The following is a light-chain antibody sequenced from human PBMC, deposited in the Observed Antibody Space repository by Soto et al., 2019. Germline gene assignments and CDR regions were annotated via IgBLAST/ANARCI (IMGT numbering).Light chain of an antibody. CDR1: QGISRF. CDR3: QQLKSYPWT. V-gene: IGKV1-9*01. CDR2: AAS. Sequence: DIQLTQSPSFLSATVGDRVSIPCRASQGISRFLAWYQQKPGKAHKLLLYAASTLQSGVLSRFSGSGSGTEFTLTISRLQHEDFATYYCQQLKSYPWTLGQGTKV. J-gene: IGKJ1*01.